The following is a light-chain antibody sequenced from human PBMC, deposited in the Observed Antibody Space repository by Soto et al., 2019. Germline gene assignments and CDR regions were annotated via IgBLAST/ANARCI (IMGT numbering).Light chain of an antibody. CDR1: SSNIGSNY. Sequence: QSVLTQPPSASGTPGQRVTISCSGGSSNIGSNYVNWYQQLPGTAPKLLIYSNNQRPSGVPDRFSGSKSGTSASLAISGLRSEDEAEYFCFSFTTTSTHVFGTGTKVTVL. V-gene: IGLV1-47*02. CDR2: SNN. J-gene: IGLJ1*01. CDR3: FSFTTTSTHV.